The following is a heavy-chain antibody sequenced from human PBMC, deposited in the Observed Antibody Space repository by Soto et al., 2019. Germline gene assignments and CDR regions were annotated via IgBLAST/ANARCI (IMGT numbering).Heavy chain of an antibody. D-gene: IGHD1-26*01. CDR3: ARVGKWELAYYYGMDV. CDR2: ISSSSSTI. V-gene: IGHV3-48*02. Sequence: EGSLRLSCAASGFTFSSYSMNWVRQAPGKGLEWVSYISSSSSTIYYADSVKGRFTISRDNAKNSLYLQMNSLRDEDTAVYYCARVGKWELAYYYGMDVWGQGTTVTVSS. J-gene: IGHJ6*02. CDR1: GFTFSSYS.